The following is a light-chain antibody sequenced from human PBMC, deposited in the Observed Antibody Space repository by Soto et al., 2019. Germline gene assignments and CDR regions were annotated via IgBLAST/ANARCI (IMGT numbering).Light chain of an antibody. J-gene: IGKJ1*01. Sequence: DIQMTQSPSTLSASVGDRVTITCRASQSGNKWLAWFQQKPGKVPKLLISDASTLQTGVPSRFGGGGSGTEFTLTISGLQPDDFATYYCQQYNSYSPWTFGPGTKVHIK. CDR3: QQYNSYSPWT. CDR1: QSGNKW. CDR2: DAS. V-gene: IGKV1-5*01.